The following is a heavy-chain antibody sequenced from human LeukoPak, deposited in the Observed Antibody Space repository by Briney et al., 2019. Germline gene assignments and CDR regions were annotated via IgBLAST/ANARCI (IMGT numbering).Heavy chain of an antibody. CDR1: GVTISSYE. CDR2: INSRGRTK. CDR3: AEPGITIIGGF. V-gene: IGHV3-48*03. J-gene: IGHJ6*04. D-gene: IGHD3-10*02. Sequence: PGRSLSLSCAAAGVTISSYERNWVRQAPGKGLEWVGNINSRGRTKNYAVSVKGRFTISTDNSKNSLYLQMNTLTAEDTAVYYCAEPGITIIGGFWGKGTTVTISS.